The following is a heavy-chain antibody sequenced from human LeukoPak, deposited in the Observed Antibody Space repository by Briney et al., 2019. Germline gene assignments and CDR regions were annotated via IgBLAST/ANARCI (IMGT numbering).Heavy chain of an antibody. Sequence: GSLRLSCAASGFTFSSYWMNWVRQAPGNGLVWVSRIASDGSSTTYADSVKGRFSISRDNAKNTLYLQMNSLRVEDTAVYYCARGRPHGNDYWGQGTLVTVSS. CDR2: IASDGSST. V-gene: IGHV3-74*01. J-gene: IGHJ4*02. D-gene: IGHD4-23*01. CDR1: GFTFSSYW. CDR3: ARGRPHGNDY.